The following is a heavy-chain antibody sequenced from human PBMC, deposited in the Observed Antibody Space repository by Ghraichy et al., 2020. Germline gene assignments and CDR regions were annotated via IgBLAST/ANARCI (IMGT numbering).Heavy chain of an antibody. D-gene: IGHD5-18*01. Sequence: ESLNISCTVSGGSISSSGYYWGWIRQPPGKGLEWIGSIYYSGSTYYNPSLKSRVTISIDTSKNQFSLKLSSVTAADTAVYYCARHFGYIKTHGMDVVGQGTTVPVSS. V-gene: IGHV4-39*01. CDR1: GGSISSSGYY. CDR2: IYYSGST. CDR3: ARHFGYIKTHGMDV. J-gene: IGHJ6*02.